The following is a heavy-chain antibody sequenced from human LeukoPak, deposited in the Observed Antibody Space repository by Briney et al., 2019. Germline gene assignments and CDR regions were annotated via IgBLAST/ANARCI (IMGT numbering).Heavy chain of an antibody. D-gene: IGHD3-22*01. CDR1: ELTFGDYA. CDR3: TRDTTYYYDSSGYRLFDY. Sequence: GGSLRLSCTALELTFGDYAMSWVRQAQGKGREWVGFIRSKAYGGTTEYAASVKGRFTISRDDSKSIAYLQMNSLKTEDTAVYYCTRDTTYYYDSSGYRLFDYWGQGTLVTVSS. V-gene: IGHV3-49*04. J-gene: IGHJ4*02. CDR2: IRSKAYGGTT.